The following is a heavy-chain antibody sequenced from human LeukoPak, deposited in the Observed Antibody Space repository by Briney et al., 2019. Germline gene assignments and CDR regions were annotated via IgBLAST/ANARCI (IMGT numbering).Heavy chain of an antibody. Sequence: GGSLRLSCAASEFTVSSNYMSWVRQAPGKGLEWVTVIYSGGSTYYADSVKGRFTISTDNSKNTLYLQMNSLRVEDTAVYYCARDRTTFPPVGYYYGMDVWGQGTTVTVSS. CDR3: ARDRTTFPPVGYYYGMDV. CDR1: EFTVSSNY. D-gene: IGHD3-16*01. V-gene: IGHV3-66*01. CDR2: IYSGGST. J-gene: IGHJ6*02.